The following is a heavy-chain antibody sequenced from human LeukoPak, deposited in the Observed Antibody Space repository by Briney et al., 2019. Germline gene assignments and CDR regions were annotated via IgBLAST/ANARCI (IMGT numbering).Heavy chain of an antibody. D-gene: IGHD2-15*01. CDR2: IKQDGSEG. Sequence: GGSLRLSCAASGFTFSNYWMSWVRQAPGKGLEWVANIKQDGSEGYYVDSVKGRFTISRDNAKNSLYLQMNSLRAEDTAVYYCARAPVSLVGSPYFDRWGQGTLVTVSS. V-gene: IGHV3-7*01. J-gene: IGHJ4*02. CDR3: ARAPVSLVGSPYFDR. CDR1: GFTFSNYW.